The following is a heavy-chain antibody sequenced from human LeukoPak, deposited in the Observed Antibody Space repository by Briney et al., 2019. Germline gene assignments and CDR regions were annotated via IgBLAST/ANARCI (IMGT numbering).Heavy chain of an antibody. CDR2: IKQDGGET. Sequence: GGSLRLSCAASGFPFSSYWMAWVRQAPGKGLEWVASIKQDGGETFYVDSVKGRFTISRDNAKNSLYLQMNSLRAEDTAVYYCSRDVTSGFYGSGAFDFWGQGTMVTVSS. D-gene: IGHD3-22*01. CDR3: SRDVTSGFYGSGAFDF. CDR1: GFPFSSYW. V-gene: IGHV3-7*01. J-gene: IGHJ3*01.